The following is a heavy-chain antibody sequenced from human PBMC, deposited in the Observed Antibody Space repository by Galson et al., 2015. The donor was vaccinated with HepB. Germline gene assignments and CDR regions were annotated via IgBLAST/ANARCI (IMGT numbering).Heavy chain of an antibody. D-gene: IGHD1-7*01. CDR2: ISYDGSNK. CDR3: ARYELELRSALDI. V-gene: IGHV3-30-3*01. CDR1: GFTFSSYA. J-gene: IGHJ3*02. Sequence: SLRLSCAASGFTFSSYAMHWVRQAPGKGLEWVAVISYDGSNKYYADSVKGRFTISRDNSKNTLYLQMNSLRAEDTAVYYCARYELELRSALDIWGQGTMVTVSS.